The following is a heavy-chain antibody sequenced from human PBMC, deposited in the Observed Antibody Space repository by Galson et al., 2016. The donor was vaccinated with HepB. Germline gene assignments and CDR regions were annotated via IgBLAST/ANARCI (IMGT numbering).Heavy chain of an antibody. CDR3: ARGNYVWGNYRYTLDY. D-gene: IGHD3-16*02. J-gene: IGHJ4*02. V-gene: IGHV3-20*03. CDR2: LNWNGGST. CDR1: GFTFDDYG. Sequence: SLRLSFAASGFTFDDYGMNWVRQAPGKGLELVSGLNWNGGSTAYADSVKGRFTISRDNAKNSLYLQMNSLGAEDTALYYCARGNYVWGNYRYTLDYWGQGTLVTVSS.